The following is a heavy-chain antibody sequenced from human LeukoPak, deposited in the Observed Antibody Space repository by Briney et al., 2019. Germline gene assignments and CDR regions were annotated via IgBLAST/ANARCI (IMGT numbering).Heavy chain of an antibody. D-gene: IGHD5-18*01. V-gene: IGHV5-51*01. CDR1: GYSFTSYW. CDR3: ARDKSDTPVTYYFDH. J-gene: IGHJ4*02. Sequence: GESLKISCKGSGYSFTSYWIGWVRPMPGKGLEWMGIIYPGDSDTRYSPSFQGQVTFSADKSISTAYLQWSSLKASDTAMYYCARDKSDTPVTYYFDHWGQGTLVTVSS. CDR2: IYPGDSDT.